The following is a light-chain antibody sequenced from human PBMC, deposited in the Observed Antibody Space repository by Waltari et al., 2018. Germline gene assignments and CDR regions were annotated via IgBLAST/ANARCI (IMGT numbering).Light chain of an antibody. Sequence: QSAPTQPPSVSGSPGQSVTISCTGSSSDVGGYKFVSWYQHHPGKAPKLLISGVSNRPSGVSDRFSGSKSGNTASLTISGLQGEDEADYYCCSYTTTSTWVFGGGTRLTVL. J-gene: IGLJ2*01. CDR3: CSYTTTSTWV. CDR1: SSDVGGYKF. V-gene: IGLV2-14*03. CDR2: GVS.